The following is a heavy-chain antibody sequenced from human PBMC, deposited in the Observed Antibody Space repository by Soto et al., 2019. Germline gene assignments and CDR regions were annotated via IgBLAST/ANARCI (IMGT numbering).Heavy chain of an antibody. V-gene: IGHV4-39*01. J-gene: IGHJ5*02. D-gene: IGHD1-1*01. Sequence: SDTLSLTFTVSGGSISSSSYYWCWIRQPPGKGLEWIGSIYYSGSTYYNPSLKSRVTISVDTSKNQFSLKLSSVTAADTALYYCARRNFGNSMPYHCFDPRGEG. CDR1: GGSISSSSYY. CDR3: ARRNFGNSMPYHCFDP. CDR2: IYYSGST.